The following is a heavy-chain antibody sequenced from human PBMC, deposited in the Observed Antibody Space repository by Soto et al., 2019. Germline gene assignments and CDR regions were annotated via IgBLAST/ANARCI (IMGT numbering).Heavy chain of an antibody. J-gene: IGHJ6*02. CDR3: ARNGTYSSSLSQYSGMDV. D-gene: IGHD1-26*01. V-gene: IGHV1-69*13. CDR1: GGTSYNFI. Sequence: ASVKVSCKASGGTSYNFIMNWVRQTPGRGLEWMGGIVPMLGTPTYAEKFKGRVTISATGSTSTMYMEVTSLRSEDTAIYYCARNGTYSSSLSQYSGMDVWGQGTTVTVSS. CDR2: IVPMLGTP.